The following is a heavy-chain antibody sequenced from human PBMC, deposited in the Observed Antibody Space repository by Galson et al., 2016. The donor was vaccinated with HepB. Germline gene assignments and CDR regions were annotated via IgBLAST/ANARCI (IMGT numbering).Heavy chain of an antibody. CDR1: GFTLSNFA. Sequence: GFTLSNFALHWVRQAPGKGLEWVSGISAGGGSTYYADSVTGRFTVSRDNSRNTLYLQMNSLRAEDTALYYCAKGGYSYGYMDYWGQGTLVTVSS. CDR3: AKGGYSYGYMDY. D-gene: IGHD5-18*01. V-gene: IGHV3-23*01. CDR2: ISAGGGST. J-gene: IGHJ4*02.